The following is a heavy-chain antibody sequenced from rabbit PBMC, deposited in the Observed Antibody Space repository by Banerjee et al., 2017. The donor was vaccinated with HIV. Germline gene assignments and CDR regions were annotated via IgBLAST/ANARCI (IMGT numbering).Heavy chain of an antibody. J-gene: IGHJ4*01. Sequence: QQQLEESGGGLVKPEGSLTLTCTASGIDFSSYYYMCWVRQAPGKGLELIACIYTSSGSTWYANWAKGRFTISKTSPTTVTLQMTSLTAADTATYFCARCGGSGLDYFNFWGPGTLVTVS. CDR2: IYTSSGST. V-gene: IGHV1S45*01. CDR1: GIDFSSYYY. CDR3: ARCGGSGLDYFNF. D-gene: IGHD4-1*01.